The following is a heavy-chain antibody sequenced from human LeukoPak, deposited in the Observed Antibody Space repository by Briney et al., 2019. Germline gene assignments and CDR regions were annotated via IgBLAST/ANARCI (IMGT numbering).Heavy chain of an antibody. D-gene: IGHD3-22*01. J-gene: IGHJ4*02. V-gene: IGHV4-30-4*01. Sequence: SETLSLTCTVSGGSISSGDYYWSWIRQPPGKGLEWIGYIYYSGSTYYNPSLKSRVTISVDTSKNQFSLKLGSVTAADTAVYYCARTGNYYDSSGYYYTDYFDYWGQGTLVTVSS. CDR3: ARTGNYYDSSGYYYTDYFDY. CDR2: IYYSGST. CDR1: GGSISSGDYY.